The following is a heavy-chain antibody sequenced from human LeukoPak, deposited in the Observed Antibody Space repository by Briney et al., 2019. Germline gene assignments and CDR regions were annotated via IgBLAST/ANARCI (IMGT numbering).Heavy chain of an antibody. CDR1: RGTFSSYA. CDR2: IIPILDIA. Sequence: SSVKVSCKATRGTFSSYAISWLRQAPGQGLEWMGRIIPILDIANYAQKFRGRVTITADRSTSTASMELSSLRSEDTAMYYCARDSYLDSSGYYCRFDYWGQGTLVTVSS. V-gene: IGHV1-69*04. CDR3: ARDSYLDSSGYYCRFDY. D-gene: IGHD3-22*01. J-gene: IGHJ4*02.